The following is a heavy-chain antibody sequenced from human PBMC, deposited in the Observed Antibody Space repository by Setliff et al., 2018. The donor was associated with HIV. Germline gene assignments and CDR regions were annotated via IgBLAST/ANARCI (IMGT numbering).Heavy chain of an antibody. D-gene: IGHD6-6*01. V-gene: IGHV3-7*03. J-gene: IGHJ4*02. CDR2: IKQDGSDK. Sequence: GGSLRLSCAASGFIFSTYWMSWVRQAPGKGLGWVANIKQDGSDKYYVDSVKGRFTISRDNAKNSLYMQMNSLRAEDTAVYYCARTGSASFLFDYWGQGTLVTVSS. CDR1: GFIFSTYW. CDR3: ARTGSASFLFDY.